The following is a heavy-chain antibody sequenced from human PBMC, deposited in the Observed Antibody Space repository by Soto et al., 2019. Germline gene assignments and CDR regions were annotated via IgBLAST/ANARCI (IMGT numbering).Heavy chain of an antibody. D-gene: IGHD2-15*01. CDR3: ARLLAGYCSGGSCYAIDWFDP. CDR2: ISAYNGNT. Sequence: ASVKVSCKASGYTFTSYGISWVRQAPGQGLEWMGWISAYNGNTNYAQKLQGRVTMTTDTSTSTAYMELRSLRSDDTAVYYCARLLAGYCSGGSCYAIDWFDPWGQGTLVTSPQ. J-gene: IGHJ5*02. CDR1: GYTFTSYG. V-gene: IGHV1-18*01.